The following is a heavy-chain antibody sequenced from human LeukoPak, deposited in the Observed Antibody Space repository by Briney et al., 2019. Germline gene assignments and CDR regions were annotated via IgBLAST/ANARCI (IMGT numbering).Heavy chain of an antibody. CDR1: GYTFTGYY. Sequence: ASVKVSCKASGYTFTGYYMHWVRQAPGQGLEWMGWIYPNSGGTNYAQKFQGRVTMTRDTSISTAYMELSRLRSDDTAVYYCARGRLYYDSSGYYLTNSIDYWGQGTLVTVSS. J-gene: IGHJ4*02. CDR2: IYPNSGGT. CDR3: ARGRLYYDSSGYYLTNSIDY. D-gene: IGHD3-22*01. V-gene: IGHV1-2*02.